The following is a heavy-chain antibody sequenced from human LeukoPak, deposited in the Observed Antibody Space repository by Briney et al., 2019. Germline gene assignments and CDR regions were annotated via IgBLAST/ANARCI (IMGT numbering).Heavy chain of an antibody. J-gene: IGHJ5*02. CDR3: ARGYCSGGSCPNWFDP. Sequence: SVKVSCKASGSTFSSYAISWVRQAPGRGREWMGGIIPIFGTANYAQKFQGRVTITADESTSTAYMELSSLRSEDTAVYYCARGYCSGGSCPNWFDPWGQGTLVTVSS. CDR2: IIPIFGTA. D-gene: IGHD2-15*01. V-gene: IGHV1-69*01. CDR1: GSTFSSYA.